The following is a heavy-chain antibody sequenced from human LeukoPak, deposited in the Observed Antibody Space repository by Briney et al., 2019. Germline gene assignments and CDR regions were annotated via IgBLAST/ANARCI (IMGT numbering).Heavy chain of an antibody. J-gene: IGHJ6*03. Sequence: SETLSLTCAVYGGSFSGYYWSWIRQPPGKGLEWIGEINHSGSTNYNPSLKSRVTISVDTSKNQFSLKLSSVTAADTAVYYCARGRGSRGGYSGYGVYYYYMDVWGKGTTVTVSS. CDR1: GGSFSGYY. V-gene: IGHV4-34*01. CDR3: ARGRGSRGGYSGYGVYYYYMDV. D-gene: IGHD5-12*01. CDR2: INHSGST.